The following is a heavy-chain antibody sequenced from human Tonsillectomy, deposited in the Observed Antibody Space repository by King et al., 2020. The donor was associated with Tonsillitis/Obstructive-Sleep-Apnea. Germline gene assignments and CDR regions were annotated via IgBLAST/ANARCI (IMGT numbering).Heavy chain of an antibody. Sequence: VQLVESGGGLVKPGGALRLSCAASGFTFSSLSMNWVRQAPGKGLEWVSSISSSSSYIYYADSVKGRFTISRDNAKNSPYLQMNSLRAEDTAVYYCARDPGYCSGGICYLNFDYWGQGTLVTVSS. V-gene: IGHV3-21*01. CDR2: ISSSSSYI. J-gene: IGHJ4*02. CDR1: GFTFSSLS. CDR3: ARDPGYCSGGICYLNFDY. D-gene: IGHD2-15*01.